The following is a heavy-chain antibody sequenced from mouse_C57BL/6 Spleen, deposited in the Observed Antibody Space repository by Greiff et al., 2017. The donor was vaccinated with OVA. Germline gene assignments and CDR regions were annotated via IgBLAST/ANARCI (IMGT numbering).Heavy chain of an antibody. D-gene: IGHD2-5*01. CDR2: IDPENGDT. CDR3: TPTYYSNPWFAY. Sequence: VQLKESGAELVRPGASVKLSCTASGFNIKDDYMHWVKQRPEQGLEWIGWIDPENGDTEYASKFQGKATITADTSSNTAYLQLSSLTSEDTAVYYCTPTYYSNPWFAYWGQGTLVTVSA. CDR1: GFNIKDDY. J-gene: IGHJ3*01. V-gene: IGHV14-4*01.